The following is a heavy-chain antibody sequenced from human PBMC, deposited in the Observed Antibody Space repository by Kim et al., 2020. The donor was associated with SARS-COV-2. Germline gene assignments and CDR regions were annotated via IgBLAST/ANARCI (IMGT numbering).Heavy chain of an antibody. V-gene: IGHV3-21*01. Sequence: GGSLRLSCAASGFTFSSYSMNWVRQAPGKGLEWVSSISSSSSYIYYADSVKGRFTISRDNAKNSLYLQMNSLRAEDTAVYYCARDYYGSGSPSGDGCFDYWGQGTLVTVSS. CDR2: ISSSSSYI. CDR1: GFTFSSYS. J-gene: IGHJ4*02. CDR3: ARDYYGSGSPSGDGCFDY. D-gene: IGHD3-10*01.